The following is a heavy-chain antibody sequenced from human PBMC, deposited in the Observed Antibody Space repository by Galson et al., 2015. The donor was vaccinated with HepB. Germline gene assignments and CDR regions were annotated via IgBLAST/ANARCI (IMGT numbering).Heavy chain of an antibody. V-gene: IGHV3-7*03. CDR1: RFTFSTYW. J-gene: IGHJ4*02. D-gene: IGHD4/OR15-4a*01. CDR2: INQDGSEK. CDR3: ARAQKRDLTMYFFDF. Sequence: SLRLSCAASRFTFSTYWMTWVRQAPGKGLEWVANINQDGSEKYYVESLKGRFAISRDNVKNSLYLQMNRLRAEDTAVYYCARAQKRDLTMYFFDFWGRGTLVTASS.